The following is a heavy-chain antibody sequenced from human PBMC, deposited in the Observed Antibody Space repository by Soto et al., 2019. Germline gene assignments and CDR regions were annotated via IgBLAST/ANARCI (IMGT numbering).Heavy chain of an antibody. J-gene: IGHJ6*03. D-gene: IGHD6-6*01. Sequence: GSLRLSCAASGFTFSSYSMNWVRQAPGRGLEWVSYISSSSSTIYYADSVKGRITISRDNAKNSLYLQMNSLRAEDTAVYYCARAARPYMDVWGKGTTVTVSS. CDR1: GFTFSSYS. CDR2: ISSSSSTI. V-gene: IGHV3-48*01. CDR3: ARAARPYMDV.